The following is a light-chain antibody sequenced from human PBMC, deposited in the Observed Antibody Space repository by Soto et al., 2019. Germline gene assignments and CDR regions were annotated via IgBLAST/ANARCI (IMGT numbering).Light chain of an antibody. CDR1: QSVSSY. Sequence: EIVLTQSPATLSLSPGERATLSCRASQSVSSYLAWYQQKPGQAPRLLIYDASNRATGIPARFSGSGSGTDFTLTISSLEPEDFAVYYCHQYGSSPSTFGQGTEVEIK. CDR3: HQYGSSPST. J-gene: IGKJ1*01. CDR2: DAS. V-gene: IGKV3-11*01.